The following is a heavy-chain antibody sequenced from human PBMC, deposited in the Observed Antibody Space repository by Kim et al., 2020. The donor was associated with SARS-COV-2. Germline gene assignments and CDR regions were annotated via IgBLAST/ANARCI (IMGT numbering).Heavy chain of an antibody. CDR3: ATAYVIKDAFDI. J-gene: IGHJ3*02. CDR1: GYTLTELS. D-gene: IGHD3-10*01. Sequence: ASVKVSCKVSGYTLTELSMHWVRQAPGKGLEWMGGFDPEDGETIYAQKFQGRVTMTEDTSTDTAYMELSSLRSEDTAVYYCATAYVIKDAFDIWGQGTMVTVSS. CDR2: FDPEDGET. V-gene: IGHV1-24*01.